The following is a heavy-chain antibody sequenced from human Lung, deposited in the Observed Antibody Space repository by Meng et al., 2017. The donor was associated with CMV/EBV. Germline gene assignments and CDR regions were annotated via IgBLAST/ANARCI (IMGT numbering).Heavy chain of an antibody. J-gene: IGHJ4*02. V-gene: IGHV4-34*01. Sequence: SLXCAVYGGSFSEYFWNWIRQSPGKGLEWIGDIGHGGSTSYNPSLKGRVTISQDTSKNQFSLKLTSVTAADTAVYFCARASLFGVVVMNYYFDSWGQGXLVTVSS. CDR3: ARASLFGVVVMNYYFDS. CDR2: IGHGGST. D-gene: IGHD3-3*01. CDR1: GGSFSEYF.